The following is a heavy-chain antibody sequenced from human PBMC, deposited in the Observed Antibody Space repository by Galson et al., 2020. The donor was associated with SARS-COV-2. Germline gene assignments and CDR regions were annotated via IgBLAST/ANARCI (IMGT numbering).Heavy chain of an antibody. CDR3: ARGKQWLAFDS. CDR2: ISSRNNTI. J-gene: IGHJ4*01. V-gene: IGHV3-11*01. Sequence: KIGESLKISCTGSGFSFGNSYMSWVRQAPGKGLEWIAYISSRNNTIYYAASVKGRLTISRDNDRRSLFLQMDSLRVDDTAVYYCARGKQWLAFDSWGHGTLVTVSS. D-gene: IGHD6-19*01. CDR1: GFSFGNSY.